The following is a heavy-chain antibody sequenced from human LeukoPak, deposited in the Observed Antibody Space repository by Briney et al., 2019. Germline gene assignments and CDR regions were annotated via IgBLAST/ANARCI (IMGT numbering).Heavy chain of an antibody. V-gene: IGHV3-20*04. Sequence: GRSLRLSCAASGFTFNIYWMSWVRQAPGKGLEWVSGINWNGGSTGYADSVKGRFTISRDNAKNSLYLQMNSLRAEDTALYYCATPYYYDSSGYYVYWGQGTLVTVSS. CDR2: INWNGGST. D-gene: IGHD3-22*01. CDR3: ATPYYYDSSGYYVY. CDR1: GFTFNIYW. J-gene: IGHJ4*02.